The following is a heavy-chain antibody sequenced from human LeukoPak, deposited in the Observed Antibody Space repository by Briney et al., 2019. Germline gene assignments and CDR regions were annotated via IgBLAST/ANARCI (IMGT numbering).Heavy chain of an antibody. J-gene: IGHJ6*03. CDR1: GGTFSSYA. V-gene: IGHV1-69*05. CDR2: IIPIFGTA. D-gene: IGHD3-22*01. Sequence: ASVKVSCKASGGTFSSYAISWVRQAPGQGLEWMGGIIPIFGTANYAQKFQGRVTITTDESTSTAYMELSSLRSEDTAVYYCARAEYYGSSGYYYRGYMDVWGKGTTVTVSS. CDR3: ARAEYYGSSGYYYRGYMDV.